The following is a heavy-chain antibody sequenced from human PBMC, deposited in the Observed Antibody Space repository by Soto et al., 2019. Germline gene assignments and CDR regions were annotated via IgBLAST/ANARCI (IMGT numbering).Heavy chain of an antibody. Sequence: PYVTVSLTCNVSGGSISGYYWSWIRQAPEKGLQWIGYIFHSGSTSYNPSLRRRVTISVDTSTNHFSLEVNSVTAPDTAVYYCAKVRGYASGWRYFDYWGQGALVTVSS. CDR1: GGSISGYY. CDR2: IFHSGST. CDR3: AKVRGYASGWRYFDY. J-gene: IGHJ4*02. D-gene: IGHD5-18*01. V-gene: IGHV4-59*01.